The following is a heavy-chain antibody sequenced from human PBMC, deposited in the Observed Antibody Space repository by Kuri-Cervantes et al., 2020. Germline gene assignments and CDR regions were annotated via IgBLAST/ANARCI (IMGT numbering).Heavy chain of an antibody. CDR3: ARAPPYYYDSSGYYYYYYGMDV. CDR1: GFTFSSYS. J-gene: IGHJ6*02. CDR2: ISSSSSYI. D-gene: IGHD3-22*01. V-gene: IGHV3-21*01. Sequence: GESLKISCAASGFTFSSYSMNWVRQAPGKGLEWVSSISSSSSYIYYADSVKGRFTISRDNAKNSLYLQMNSLRAEDTAVYYCARAPPYYYDSSGYYYYYYGMDVWGQGTTVTVSS.